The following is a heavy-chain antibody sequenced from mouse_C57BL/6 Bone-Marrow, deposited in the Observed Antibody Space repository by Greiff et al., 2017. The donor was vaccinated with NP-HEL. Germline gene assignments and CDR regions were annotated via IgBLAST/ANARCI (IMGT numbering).Heavy chain of an antibody. CDR2: IYPGDGDT. Sequence: QVQLQQSGAELVKPGASVKISCKASGYAFSSYWMNWVKQRPGKGLEWIGQIYPGDGDTNYNGKFKGKATLTADKASSTAYMQLRSLTSEDSAVYFCARWFGTTVVATGNYVDYWGQGTTLTVSS. D-gene: IGHD1-1*01. CDR1: GYAFSSYW. J-gene: IGHJ2*01. CDR3: ARWFGTTVVATGNYVDY. V-gene: IGHV1-80*01.